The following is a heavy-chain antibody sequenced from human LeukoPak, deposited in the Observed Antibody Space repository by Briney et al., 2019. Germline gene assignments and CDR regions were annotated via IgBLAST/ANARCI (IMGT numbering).Heavy chain of an antibody. Sequence: GGSLRLSCTASGFTFGAYAMTWFRQAPGKGLEWVGFIRIKTYGGTTESAASVKGRFTISRDDSKSIAYLQMNSLGAEDTAVYYCARSGLSRFDYWGQGTLVTVSS. V-gene: IGHV3-49*03. CDR3: ARSGLSRFDY. J-gene: IGHJ4*02. D-gene: IGHD4/OR15-4a*01. CDR2: IRIKTYGGTT. CDR1: GFTFGAYA.